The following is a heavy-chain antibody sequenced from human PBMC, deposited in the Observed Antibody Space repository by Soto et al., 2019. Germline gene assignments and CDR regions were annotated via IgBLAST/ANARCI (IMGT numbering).Heavy chain of an antibody. CDR1: GFTFSNSW. V-gene: IGHV3-74*01. CDR3: AKERYSSGSSGLFDY. D-gene: IGHD3-22*01. J-gene: IGHJ4*02. Sequence: GGSLRLSCAASGFTFSNSWMHWVRQAPGKGLVWLSHINADGSSIRYADSVRGRLTISRDNSKNTLYLQMNSLRAEDTAVYYCAKERYSSGSSGLFDYWGQGTLVTVSS. CDR2: INADGSSI.